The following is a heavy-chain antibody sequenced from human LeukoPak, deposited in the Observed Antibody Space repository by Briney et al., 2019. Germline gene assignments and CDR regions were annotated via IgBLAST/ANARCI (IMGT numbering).Heavy chain of an antibody. CDR3: AKVDGGYSYGYYYYMDV. V-gene: IGHV3-23*01. CDR2: ISGSGGST. CDR1: GFTFSSYA. Sequence: PGGSLRLSCAASGFTFSSYAMSWVRQAPGKGLEWVSAISGSGGSTYYADSVKGRFTISRDNSKNTLYLQMNSLRAEDTAVYYCAKVDGGYSYGYYYYMDVWGKGTTVTVSS. D-gene: IGHD5-18*01. J-gene: IGHJ6*03.